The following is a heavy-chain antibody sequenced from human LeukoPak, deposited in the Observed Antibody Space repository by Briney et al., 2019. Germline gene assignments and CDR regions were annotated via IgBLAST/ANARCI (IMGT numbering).Heavy chain of an antibody. V-gene: IGHV3-30-3*01. CDR3: ATLSVIGNYSFDY. CDR2: ISYDGSNK. Sequence: PGGSLRLSCAASGFTISSYARHGVRQAPGKGLEWVAVISYDGSNKYYADSVKGRFTISRDNSKNTLYLQMNSLRAEDTAVYYCATLSVIGNYSFDYWGQGTLVTVSS. D-gene: IGHD2-21*01. J-gene: IGHJ4*02. CDR1: GFTISSYA.